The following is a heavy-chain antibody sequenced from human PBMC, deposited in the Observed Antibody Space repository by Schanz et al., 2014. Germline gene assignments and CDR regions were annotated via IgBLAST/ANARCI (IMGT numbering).Heavy chain of an antibody. CDR3: ERFQSPHQPFDY. J-gene: IGHJ4*02. CDR2: LSGGSSYI. CDR1: GFSFSDYS. D-gene: IGHD2-2*01. V-gene: IGHV3-21*01. Sequence: VQLVESGGGVVQPGGSLRLSCAASGFSFSDYSMSWVRQAPGKGLEWVSSLSGGSSYIFYADSVKGRFTISRDNARYSLYLEMNSLRAEDTAVYYCERFQSPHQPFDYWGQGTLVTVSS.